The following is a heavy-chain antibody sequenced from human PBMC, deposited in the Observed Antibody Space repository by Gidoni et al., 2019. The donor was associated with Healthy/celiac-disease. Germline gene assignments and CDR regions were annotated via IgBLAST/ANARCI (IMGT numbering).Heavy chain of an antibody. CDR1: GGSISSGGYY. D-gene: IGHD2-2*01. V-gene: IGHV4-31*03. Sequence: QVQLQESGPGLVKPSQTLSLTCTVSGGSISSGGYYWSWIRQHPGKGLEWIGYIYYSGSTYYNPSLKSRVTISVDTSKNQFSLKLSSVTAADTAVYYCAGSPSGDIVVVLDAFDIWGQGTMVTVSS. J-gene: IGHJ3*02. CDR3: AGSPSGDIVVVLDAFDI. CDR2: IYYSGST.